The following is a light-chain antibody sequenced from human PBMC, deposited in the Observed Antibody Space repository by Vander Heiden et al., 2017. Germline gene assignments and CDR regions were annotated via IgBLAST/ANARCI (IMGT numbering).Light chain of an antibody. CDR2: DVT. J-gene: IGLJ1*01. V-gene: IGLV2-14*03. CDR3: SSYTSSNTLV. CDR1: SSDVGAYNY. Sequence: QSALTPPASVSGSPGHSITISCTGTSSDVGAYNYVSWYQQHPGKAPKLIIYDVTNRPSGVSNRFSGSKSGNTASLTTSGLQAEDEADYYCSSYTSSNTLVFGTGTKVTVL.